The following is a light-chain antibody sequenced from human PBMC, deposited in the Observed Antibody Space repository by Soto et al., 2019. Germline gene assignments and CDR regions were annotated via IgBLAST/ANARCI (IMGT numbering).Light chain of an antibody. Sequence: DIQMTQSPATLSSSAGDRTTITCRASQSVSSSLAWYQQKPGKAPRLLIYDASSLETGVPSRFSGRGSGTEFTLTISSLQPDDCAAYYCHTYNSYSLHTFGQGTKLEIK. CDR1: QSVSSS. CDR2: DAS. CDR3: HTYNSYSLHT. J-gene: IGKJ2*01. V-gene: IGKV1-5*01.